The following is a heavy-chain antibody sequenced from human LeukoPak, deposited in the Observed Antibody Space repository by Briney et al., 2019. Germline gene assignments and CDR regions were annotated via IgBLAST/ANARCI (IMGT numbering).Heavy chain of an antibody. D-gene: IGHD3-22*01. CDR3: AKRGVVIRVILVGFHKEAYYFDS. J-gene: IGHJ4*02. Sequence: AGGSLRLSCVVSGFTFSTYWMSWVRQAPGKGLEWVAGISDSGGRTNYADSVNGRFTISRDNPKNTLYLQMNSLKAEDTAVYFCAKRGVVIRVILVGFHKEAYYFDSWGQGALVTVSS. V-gene: IGHV3-23*01. CDR1: GFTFSTYW. CDR2: ISDSGGRT.